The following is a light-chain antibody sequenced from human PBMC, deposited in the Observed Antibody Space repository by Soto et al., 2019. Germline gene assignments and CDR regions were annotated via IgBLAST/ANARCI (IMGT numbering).Light chain of an antibody. V-gene: IGKV4-1*01. CDR3: QQYYSTPRT. J-gene: IGKJ1*01. CDR1: QSVLYSSNNKNY. CDR2: WAS. Sequence: DIVMTQSPDSLAVSLGVRATINCKSSQSVLYSSNNKNYLAWYQQKPGQPPKLLIFWASSRKSGVPDRFSGSGSGTDFTLTISSLQAEDVAVYYCQQYYSTPRTFGQGTKVEIK.